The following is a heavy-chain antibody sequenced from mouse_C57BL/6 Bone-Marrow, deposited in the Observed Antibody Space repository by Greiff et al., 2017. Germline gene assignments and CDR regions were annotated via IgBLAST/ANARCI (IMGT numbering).Heavy chain of an antibody. V-gene: IGHV1-81*01. J-gene: IGHJ2*01. CDR1: GYTFTSYG. CDR2: IYPRSGNT. CDR3: ARWGTWGYYVDY. Sequence: QVQLQQSGAELARPGASVKLSCKASGYTFTSYGISWVKQRTGQGLEWIGEIYPRSGNTYYNEKFKGKATLTADKSSSTADMELRSLTSEDSAVYFCARWGTWGYYVDYWGQGTTLTVSS.